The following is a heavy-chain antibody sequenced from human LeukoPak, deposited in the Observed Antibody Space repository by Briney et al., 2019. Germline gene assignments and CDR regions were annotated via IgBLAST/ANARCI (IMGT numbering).Heavy chain of an antibody. J-gene: IGHJ6*03. V-gene: IGHV4-39*07. CDR3: ARVSTVRSYYYYYYMDV. Sequence: PSETLSLTCTVSGVSISSSNYYWGWLRQPPGKGLEWIVSMYYSGSTNYNPSLKSRFTISVDTSKNQFSLKLSSVTAADTAVYYCARVSTVRSYYYYYYMDVWGKGTTVTVSS. CDR2: MYYSGST. CDR1: GVSISSSNYY. D-gene: IGHD4-11*01.